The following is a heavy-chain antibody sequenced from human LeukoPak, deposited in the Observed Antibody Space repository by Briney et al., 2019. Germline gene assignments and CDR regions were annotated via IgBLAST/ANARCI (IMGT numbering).Heavy chain of an antibody. CDR3: ARGQSFIRVVTIGGLGY. V-gene: IGHV3-74*01. CDR2: INGDMTAT. J-gene: IGHJ4*02. Sequence: GGSLRLSCVASGFTFSADWMHWVRQAPGKRPVWVARINGDMTATNYADSVRGRFTISRDNSKNTLFLQVNSLRTEDTALYYCARGQSFIRVVTIGGLGYWGQGTLVTVSS. CDR1: GFTFSADW. D-gene: IGHD3-3*01.